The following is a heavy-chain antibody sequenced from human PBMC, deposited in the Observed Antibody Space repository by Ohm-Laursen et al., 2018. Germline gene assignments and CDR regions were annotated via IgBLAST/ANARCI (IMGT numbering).Heavy chain of an antibody. CDR3: AKGRSENWGSVDY. CDR2: ISGSGGNT. J-gene: IGHJ4*02. V-gene: IGHV3-23*01. Sequence: SLRLSCTASGFTFTSYAISWVRQAPGKGLEWVSGISGSGGNTYYADSVKGRFTISRDNSKRTLYLQMNSLRAEDTAVYYCAKGRSENWGSVDYWGQGTLVTVSS. CDR1: GFTFTSYA. D-gene: IGHD7-27*01.